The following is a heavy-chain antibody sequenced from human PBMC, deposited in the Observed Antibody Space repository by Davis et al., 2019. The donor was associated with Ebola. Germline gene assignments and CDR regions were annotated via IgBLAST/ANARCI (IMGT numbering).Heavy chain of an antibody. J-gene: IGHJ6*02. D-gene: IGHD3-3*01. CDR3: ARDQKSAIFRPGGMDV. CDR2: ISYDGSNK. Sequence: GESLKISCAASGFTFSSYAMHWVRQAPGKGLEWVAVISYDGSNKYYADSVKGRFTISRDNSKNTLYLQMNSLRAEDTAVYYCARDQKSAIFRPGGMDVWGQGTTVTVSS. CDR1: GFTFSSYA. V-gene: IGHV3-30-3*01.